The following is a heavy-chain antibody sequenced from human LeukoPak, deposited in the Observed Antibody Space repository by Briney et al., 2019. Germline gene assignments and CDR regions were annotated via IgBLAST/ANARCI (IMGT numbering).Heavy chain of an antibody. CDR2: ISYIGST. V-gene: IGHV4-59*11. CDR3: ASDSISMNAFDA. CDR1: GGSFTTHY. Sequence: PSETLSLTCTVSGGSFTTHYWSWIRQPPGKGLEWIGYISYIGSTDYNPSLKSRVTISIDTSKNEVSLMLTSVTAADTAVYYCASDSISMNAFDAWGQGTMVTVSS. J-gene: IGHJ3*01. D-gene: IGHD3-22*01.